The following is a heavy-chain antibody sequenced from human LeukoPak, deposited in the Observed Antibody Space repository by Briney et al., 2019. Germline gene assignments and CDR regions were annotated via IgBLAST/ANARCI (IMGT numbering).Heavy chain of an antibody. Sequence: SETLSLTCTVSGGSISSYYWSWIRQPPGKGLEWIGYIYYSGSTNYNPSFKSRVTISVDTSKNQFSLKLSSVTAADTAVYYCARDRSEFDYWGQGTLVTVSS. J-gene: IGHJ4*02. CDR2: IYYSGST. CDR3: ARDRSEFDY. CDR1: GGSISSYY. V-gene: IGHV4-59*01. D-gene: IGHD1-14*01.